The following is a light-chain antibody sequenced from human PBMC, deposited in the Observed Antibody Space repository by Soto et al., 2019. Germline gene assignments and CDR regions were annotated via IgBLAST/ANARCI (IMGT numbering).Light chain of an antibody. V-gene: IGKV3-20*01. Sequence: EIVLTQSPGTLSLSPGERATLSCRASQSVSSSYLAWYQQKPGQAPRLLIYGASSRATGIPDRFSGSGSGTGLTLTISRLEPEDFAVYYCQQYGSSPPTFGQGTKVAIK. CDR2: GAS. J-gene: IGKJ1*01. CDR1: QSVSSSY. CDR3: QQYGSSPPT.